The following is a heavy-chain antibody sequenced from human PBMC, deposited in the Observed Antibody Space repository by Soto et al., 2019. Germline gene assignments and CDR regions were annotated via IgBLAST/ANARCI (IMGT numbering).Heavy chain of an antibody. CDR2: ISGSGGRT. J-gene: IGHJ3*02. CDR3: AKFLRITMTPGSDDAFDI. V-gene: IGHV3-23*01. D-gene: IGHD3-22*01. Sequence: EVQLLESGGGLVQPGGSLRLSCAASGFTFSSYAMSWVRQAPGKGLEWVSAISGSGGRTYYADSVKGRFTISRDNSKNTLYLQMNSLRAEDTAVYYCAKFLRITMTPGSDDAFDIWGQGTMVTVSS. CDR1: GFTFSSYA.